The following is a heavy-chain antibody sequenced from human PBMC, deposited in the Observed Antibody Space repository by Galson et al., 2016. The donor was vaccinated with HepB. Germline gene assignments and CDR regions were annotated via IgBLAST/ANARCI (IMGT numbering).Heavy chain of an antibody. CDR1: GFTFSDYY. J-gene: IGHJ4*02. CDR2: ISSTGDTI. CDR3: ARGGLLPAYYNDRRGQEADY. D-gene: IGHD3-22*01. V-gene: IGHV3-11*04. Sequence: SLRLSCAVSGFTFSDYYMSWVRQAPGKGLEWVSYISSTGDTIYYADSVKARFTISRDNAKKSLYLQMNSLRAEDTAVYYCARGGLLPAYYNDRRGQEADYWGQGTLVTVSS.